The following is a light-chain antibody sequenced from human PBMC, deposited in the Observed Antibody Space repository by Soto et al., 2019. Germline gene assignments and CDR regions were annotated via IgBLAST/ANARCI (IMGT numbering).Light chain of an antibody. CDR3: MQALQTPPT. Sequence: DIVMTQSPLSLPVTPGEPASLSCRSSQSLLHSNGYNYLDWYLQKPGQSPQLLIYLGSNRASGVPDRFSGSGSGTDVTLKISRVEAEDVGLYYCMQALQTPPTFGQGTKVDIK. J-gene: IGKJ1*01. V-gene: IGKV2-28*01. CDR2: LGS. CDR1: QSLLHSNGYNY.